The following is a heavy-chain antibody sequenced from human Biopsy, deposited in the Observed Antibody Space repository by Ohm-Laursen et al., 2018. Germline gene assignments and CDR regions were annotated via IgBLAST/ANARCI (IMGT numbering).Heavy chain of an antibody. V-gene: IGHV4-31*11. J-gene: IGHJ6*02. CDR1: GVSINGGRYY. CDR2: IFYSANT. D-gene: IGHD2-15*01. CDR3: ARMDCSGGSCHYYSYGMDV. Sequence: TLFLTWVVSGVSINGGRYYWNWIRHHPGKGLEWIGNIFYSANTYYNPSLKGRVTISVDTSKNQFSLKLSSVTAADTAVYYCARMDCSGGSCHYYSYGMDVWGQGTTVTVSS.